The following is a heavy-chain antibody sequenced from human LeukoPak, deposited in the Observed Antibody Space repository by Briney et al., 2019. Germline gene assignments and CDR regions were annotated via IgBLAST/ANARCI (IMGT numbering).Heavy chain of an antibody. D-gene: IGHD3-16*01. Sequence: SETLSLTCAVYGGSFSGYYWSWIRQPPGKGLEWIGEINHSGSTNYNPSLKGRVSISVDKSKNQFSLKLSSVTAADTAVYYCARGRGFLDPWGQGTLVTVSS. V-gene: IGHV4-34*01. J-gene: IGHJ5*02. CDR1: GGSFSGYY. CDR3: ARGRGFLDP. CDR2: INHSGST.